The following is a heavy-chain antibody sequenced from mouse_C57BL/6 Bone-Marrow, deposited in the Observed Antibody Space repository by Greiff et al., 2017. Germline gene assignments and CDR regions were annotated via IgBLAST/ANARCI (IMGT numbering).Heavy chain of an antibody. Sequence: QVQLQQPGAELVRPGSSVKLSCKASGYTFTSYWMDWVKQRPGQGLEWIGNIYPSDSETHYNQKFKDKATLTVDKSSSTAYMQLSSLTSEDSAVYYCAREGPIRQPYAYGCRGTLVTVSA. CDR1: GYTFTSYW. CDR2: IYPSDSET. CDR3: AREGPIRQPYAY. J-gene: IGHJ3*01. D-gene: IGHD2-12*01. V-gene: IGHV1-61*01.